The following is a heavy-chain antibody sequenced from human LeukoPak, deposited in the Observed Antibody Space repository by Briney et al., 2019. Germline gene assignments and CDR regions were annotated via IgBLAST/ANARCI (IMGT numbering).Heavy chain of an antibody. D-gene: IGHD6-13*01. V-gene: IGHV1-2*02. J-gene: IGHJ5*02. CDR1: GYTFTGYY. CDR3: ARAPIAAAYWFDP. Sequence: ASVKVSCKASGYTFTGYYMHWVRQAPGQGLEWMGWINPNSGGTNYAQKFQGRVTMTRDTSISTAYMKLSRLRSDDTAVYYCARAPIAAAYWFDPWGQGTLVTVSS. CDR2: INPNSGGT.